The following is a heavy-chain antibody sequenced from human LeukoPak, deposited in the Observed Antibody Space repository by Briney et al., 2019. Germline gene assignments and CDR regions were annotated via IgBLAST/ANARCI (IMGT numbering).Heavy chain of an antibody. CDR2: IKQDGSEK. CDR1: GFTFSSYW. Sequence: PGGSLRLSCAASGFTFSSYWMSWVRQAPGKGLEWVANIKQDGSEKYYVDSVKGRFTISRDNAKNSLYLQMNSLRAEDTAVYYCARFPAEVHRRVAGIRDYYYYMDVWGKGTTVTVSS. D-gene: IGHD6-19*01. CDR3: ARFPAEVHRRVAGIRDYYYYMDV. V-gene: IGHV3-7*01. J-gene: IGHJ6*03.